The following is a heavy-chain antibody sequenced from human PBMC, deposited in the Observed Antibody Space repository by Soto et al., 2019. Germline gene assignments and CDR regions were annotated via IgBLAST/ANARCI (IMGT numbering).Heavy chain of an antibody. CDR3: ARDQETYGTASHY. CDR2: ISVYNVHT. D-gene: IGHD2-8*01. CDR1: GYIFTSYG. V-gene: IGHV1-18*01. Sequence: ASVKVSCKASGYIFTSYGINWVRQAPGQGLEWMGWISVYNVHTKYAHKFQDRVTMSTDTPASTAYMEVRSLRSDDTAVYYCARDQETYGTASHYWGQRTLVTVSS. J-gene: IGHJ4*02.